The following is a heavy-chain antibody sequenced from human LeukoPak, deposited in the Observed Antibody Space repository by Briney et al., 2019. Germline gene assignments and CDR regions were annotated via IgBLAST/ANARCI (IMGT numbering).Heavy chain of an antibody. CDR1: GYTFTSYW. CDR2: IYPGDSDT. CDR3: ARGYFYDSSGYPDY. D-gene: IGHD3-22*01. V-gene: IGHV5-51*01. J-gene: IGHJ4*02. Sequence: GESLKISCKGSGYTFTSYWIGWVRQMPGKGLEWMGIIYPGDSDTRYSPSFQGQVTISADKSINTAYLQWSTLKASDTAMYYCARGYFYDSSGYPDYWGQGTLVTVSS.